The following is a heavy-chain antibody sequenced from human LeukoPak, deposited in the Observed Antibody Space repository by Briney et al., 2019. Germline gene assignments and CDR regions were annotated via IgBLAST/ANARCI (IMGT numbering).Heavy chain of an antibody. CDR2: ISGYNGDT. D-gene: IGHD3-16*02. CDR1: GYTFTTYG. CDR3: ARYKVDYDYVWGSYRPLGDWFDP. V-gene: IGHV1-18*01. J-gene: IGHJ5*02. Sequence: ASVKVSCKASGYTFTTYGISWVRQAPGQGLEWMGWISGYNGDTNYAENLQGRVTMTTDTSTSTAYMELRSLRSDDTAVYYCARYKVDYDYVWGSYRPLGDWFDPWGQGTLVTVSS.